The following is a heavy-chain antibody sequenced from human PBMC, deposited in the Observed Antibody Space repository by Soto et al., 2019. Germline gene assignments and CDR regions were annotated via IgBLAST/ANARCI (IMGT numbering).Heavy chain of an antibody. CDR1: GGSISSYY. CDR2: IYYSGST. CDR3: ARPYGDAFDI. V-gene: IGHV4-59*01. J-gene: IGHJ3*02. Sequence: SETLSLTCTVSGGSISSYYWSWIRQPPGKGLEWIGYIYYSGSTSYNPSLKSRVTISVDTSKNQFSLRLSSVTAADTAVYYCARPYGDAFDIWGQGTMVTVSS. D-gene: IGHD4-17*01.